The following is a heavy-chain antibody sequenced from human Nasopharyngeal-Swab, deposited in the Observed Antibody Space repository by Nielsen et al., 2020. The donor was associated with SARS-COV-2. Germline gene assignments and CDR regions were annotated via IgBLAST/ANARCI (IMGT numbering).Heavy chain of an antibody. V-gene: IGHV3-30*02. CDR1: GFTFSSYG. J-gene: IGHJ6*02. D-gene: IGHD6-19*01. CDR2: IWYDGSDK. CDR3: AKDGIEEGGLSAGYGLDV. Sequence: GESLKISCAASGFTFSSYGMHWVRQAPGKGREWVASIWYDGSDKYYADSVKGRFTISRDNAKNTLYLQMNSLRSEDTAVYKCAKDGIEEGGLSAGYGLDVWGQGTTVTVSS.